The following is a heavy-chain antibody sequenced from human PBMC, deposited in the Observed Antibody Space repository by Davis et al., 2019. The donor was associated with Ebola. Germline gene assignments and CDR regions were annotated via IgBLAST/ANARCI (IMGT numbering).Heavy chain of an antibody. Sequence: AASVKVSCKASGYTFTSYYMHWVRQAPGQGLEWMGIINPSGGSTSYAQKFQGRVTMTRNTSISTAYMELSSLRSEDTAVYYCARDLIFRASTWTHYYYYYGMDVWGQGTLVTVSS. J-gene: IGHJ6*02. CDR3: ARDLIFRASTWTHYYYYYGMDV. CDR1: GYTFTSYY. CDR2: INPSGGST. V-gene: IGHV1-46*01. D-gene: IGHD3/OR15-3a*01.